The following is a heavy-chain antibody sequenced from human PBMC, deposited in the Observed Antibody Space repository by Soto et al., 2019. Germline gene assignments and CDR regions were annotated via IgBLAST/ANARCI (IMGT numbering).Heavy chain of an antibody. CDR3: ARGLTGGPSFDY. CDR2: MDPNSDNT. V-gene: IGHV1-8*01. J-gene: IGHJ4*02. Sequence: GASVKVSCKASGYTFTSYDINWVRQSTGQGLEWMGWMDPNSDNTGYAQKFQGRVTMTRNTSTNTAYMELSSLRSEDTAVYYCARGLTGGPSFDYWGQGTLVTVSS. D-gene: IGHD2-8*02. CDR1: GYTFTSYD.